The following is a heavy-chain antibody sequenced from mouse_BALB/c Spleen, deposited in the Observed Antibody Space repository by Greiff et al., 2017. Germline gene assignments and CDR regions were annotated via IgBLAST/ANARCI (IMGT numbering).Heavy chain of an antibody. D-gene: IGHD1-1*01. J-gene: IGHJ4*01. V-gene: IGHV2-9*02. CDR1: GFSLTSYG. Sequence: VKLMESGPGLVQPSQSLSITCTVSGFSLTSYGVHWVRQSPGKGLEWLGVIWAGGSTNYNSALMSRLSISKDNSKSQVFLKMNSLQTDDTAMYYCARDYGAPYYAMDYWGQGTSVTVSS. CDR3: ARDYGAPYYAMDY. CDR2: IWAGGST.